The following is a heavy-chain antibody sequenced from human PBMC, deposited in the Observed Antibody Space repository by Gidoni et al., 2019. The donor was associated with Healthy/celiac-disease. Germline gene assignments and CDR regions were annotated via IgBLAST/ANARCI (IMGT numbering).Heavy chain of an antibody. CDR2: ISWNSGSI. CDR3: AKDFCSSTSCYYFDY. CDR1: GFTFDDYA. D-gene: IGHD2-2*01. J-gene: IGHJ4*02. V-gene: IGHV3-9*01. Sequence: EVQLVESGGGLVQPGRSLRLSCAASGFTFDDYAMHWVRQAPGKGLEWVSGISWNSGSIGYADSVKGRFTISRDNAKNSLYLQMNSLRAEDTALYYCAKDFCSSTSCYYFDYWGQGTLVTVSS.